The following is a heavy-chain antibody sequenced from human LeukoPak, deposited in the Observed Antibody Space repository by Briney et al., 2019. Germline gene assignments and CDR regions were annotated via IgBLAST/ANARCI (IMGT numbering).Heavy chain of an antibody. V-gene: IGHV3-7*01. D-gene: IGHD5-24*01. CDR2: IKQDGSEK. CDR1: GFTFTSHW. CDR3: ASGSGWVQIY. J-gene: IGHJ4*02. Sequence: GGSLRLSCAASGFTFTSHWMNWVRQAPGKGLEWVADIKQDGSEKYYVDSVKGRFTISRDNAKNSLYLQMNSLRAEDTAVYYCASGSGWVQIYWGQGILVTVSS.